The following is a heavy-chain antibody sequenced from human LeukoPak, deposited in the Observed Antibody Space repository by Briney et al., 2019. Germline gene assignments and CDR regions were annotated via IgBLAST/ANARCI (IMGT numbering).Heavy chain of an antibody. Sequence: ASVTVSCKASGYTFTGYYMHWVRQAPGQGLEWMGWINPNSGGTNYAQTFQGRVTMTRDTSISTAYMELSRLRSDDTAVYYCARCGSGSYYRWFDPWGQGTLVTVSS. V-gene: IGHV1-2*02. CDR1: GYTFTGYY. D-gene: IGHD3-10*01. CDR3: ARCGSGSYYRWFDP. CDR2: INPNSGGT. J-gene: IGHJ5*02.